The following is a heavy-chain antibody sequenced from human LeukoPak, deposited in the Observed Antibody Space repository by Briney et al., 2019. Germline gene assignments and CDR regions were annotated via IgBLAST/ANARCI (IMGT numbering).Heavy chain of an antibody. J-gene: IGHJ4*02. D-gene: IGHD2-15*01. CDR2: VNHRGNT. CDR3: ARRRCSGGACYPYFFDY. CDR1: GGSLNRYY. V-gene: IGHV4-34*01. Sequence: PSETLSLTCAVSGGSLNRYYWSWIRQSPGKGLEWIGEVNHRGNTNYNPSLKGRVTISIYTSKNQFSLKLSSVTAADTAVYYCARRRCSGGACYPYFFDYWGQGTLVTVSS.